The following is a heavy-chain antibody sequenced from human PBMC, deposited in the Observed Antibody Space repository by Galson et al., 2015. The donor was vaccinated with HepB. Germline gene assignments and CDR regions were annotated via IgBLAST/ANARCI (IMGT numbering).Heavy chain of an antibody. CDR2: INPYNGGI. D-gene: IGHD6-19*01. CDR3: ARWYTSGWYLGRIDY. Sequence: SVKVSCKASGYIFTSYGITWVRQAPGQGLEWVGWINPYNGGINYAQNLQARVTMTTDTSTSTAYMELRSLRSDDTAVYYCARWYTSGWYLGRIDYWGQGTLVSVSS. CDR1: GYIFTSYG. V-gene: IGHV1-18*01. J-gene: IGHJ4*02.